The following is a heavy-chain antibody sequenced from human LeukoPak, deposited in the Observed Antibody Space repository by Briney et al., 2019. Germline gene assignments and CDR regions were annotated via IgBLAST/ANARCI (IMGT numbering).Heavy chain of an antibody. D-gene: IGHD1-1*01. Sequence: ASVKVSCKASGYTFTSYDINRVRQATGQGLEWMGWMNPNSGNTGYAQKFQGRVTMTRNTSIGTAYMELSSLRSEDTALYYCARGGLGRVLDFDYWGQGTPVTVSS. CDR3: ARGGLGRVLDFDY. V-gene: IGHV1-8*01. J-gene: IGHJ4*02. CDR1: GYTFTSYD. CDR2: MNPNSGNT.